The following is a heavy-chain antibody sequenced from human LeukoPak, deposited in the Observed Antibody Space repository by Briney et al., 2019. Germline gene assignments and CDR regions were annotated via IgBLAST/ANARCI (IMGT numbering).Heavy chain of an antibody. CDR2: IYYSGST. D-gene: IGHD3-10*01. V-gene: IGHV4-59*01. Sequence: SETLSLTCTVSGGSISSYYWSWIRQPPGKGLEWIGYIYYSGSTNYNPSLKSRVTISVDTSKNQFSLKLSSVTAADTAVYYCARDQYGSGRDWGQGTLVTVSS. CDR1: GGSISSYY. CDR3: ARDQYGSGRD. J-gene: IGHJ4*02.